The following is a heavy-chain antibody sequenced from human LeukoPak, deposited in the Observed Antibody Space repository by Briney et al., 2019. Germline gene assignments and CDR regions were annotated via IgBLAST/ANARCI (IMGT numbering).Heavy chain of an antibody. CDR2: FDPEDGET. CDR1: GYTLTELS. CDR3: ATWPILAARLD. D-gene: IGHD6-6*01. Sequence: VASVKVSCKVSGYTLTELSMHWVRQAPGKGLEWMGGFDPEDGETIYAQKFQGRVTMTEDISTDTAYMELSSLRSEDTAVYYCATWPILAARLDWGQGTLVTVSS. V-gene: IGHV1-24*01. J-gene: IGHJ4*02.